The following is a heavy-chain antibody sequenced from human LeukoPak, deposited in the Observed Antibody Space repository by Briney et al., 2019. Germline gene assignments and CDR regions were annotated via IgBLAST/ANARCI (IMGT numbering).Heavy chain of an antibody. CDR3: ARDATEYGDSHFDW. CDR2: IWHDGSHQ. J-gene: IGHJ4*02. Sequence: PGRSLRLSCSASGFSFSSYGMPWVRQAPGKGLEWVAVIWHDGSHQYYADSAKGRFTISRDNSRNTVYLQMDRLRVEDTAVYYCARDATEYGDSHFDWWGQGTLVTVSS. V-gene: IGHV3-33*01. CDR1: GFSFSSYG. D-gene: IGHD4-17*01.